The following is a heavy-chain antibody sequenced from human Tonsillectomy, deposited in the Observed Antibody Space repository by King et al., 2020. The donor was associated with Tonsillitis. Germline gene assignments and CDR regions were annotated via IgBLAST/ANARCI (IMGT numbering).Heavy chain of an antibody. D-gene: IGHD7-27*01. CDR3: AREYWGAGDY. CDR2: ISPDGTYI. Sequence: EVQLVESGGGLIQPGGSLRRSCAASGFAFSTYWMFWVRQGPGKGLEWVSRISPDGTYIRYAASGMGRFTISRDNAKNTLFLQLRSLSAEDTAVYYCAREYWGAGDYWGQGTQVMVSS. CDR1: GFAFSTYW. V-gene: IGHV3-74*01. J-gene: IGHJ4*02.